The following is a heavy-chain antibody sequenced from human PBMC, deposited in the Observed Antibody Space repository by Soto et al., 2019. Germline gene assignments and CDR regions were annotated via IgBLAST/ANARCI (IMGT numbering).Heavy chain of an antibody. CDR2: IHPNSGDT. J-gene: IGHJ5*02. V-gene: IGHV1-2*02. CDR1: GYTFTDHY. Sequence: ASVKVSCKTSGYTFTDHYINWVRQAPGQGPEYMGWIHPNSGDTKYTQRFQGRVTMTRDTSISTAYMELRRLTSDDTAVYYCARDLSRQSWKWFGPWGQGTLVTVS. CDR3: ARDLSRQSWKWFGP. D-gene: IGHD1-1*01.